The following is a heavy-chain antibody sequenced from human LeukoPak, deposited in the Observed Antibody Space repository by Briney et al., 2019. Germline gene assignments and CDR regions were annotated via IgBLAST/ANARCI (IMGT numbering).Heavy chain of an antibody. D-gene: IGHD3-9*01. Sequence: EASVKVSCKTSGGTVSNYAINWVRQAPRQGLEWLGGIIPIFGTAHYAQRFQGRVTITADESTSTAYMELSSLRSEDTAVYYCARVPNYDILTGHLAHWGQGTLVTVSS. CDR2: IIPIFGTA. CDR1: GGTVSNYA. CDR3: ARVPNYDILTGHLAH. V-gene: IGHV1-69*01. J-gene: IGHJ4*02.